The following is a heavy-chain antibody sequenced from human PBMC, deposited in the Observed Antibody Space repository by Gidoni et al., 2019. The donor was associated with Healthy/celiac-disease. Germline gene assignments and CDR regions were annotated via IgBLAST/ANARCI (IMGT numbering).Heavy chain of an antibody. V-gene: IGHV1-69*02. D-gene: IGHD3-3*01. J-gene: IGHJ6*02. CDR3: AHTKSETDYYGIDV. Sequence: QVQLVQSGAEVKKPGSSVKVSCKASGGTFSSYTISWVRQAPGQGLEWMGRIIPSLGIANYAQKFQGRVTITADKSTSTAYMELSSLRSEDTAVYYCAHTKSETDYYGIDVWGQGTTVTVSS. CDR2: IIPSLGIA. CDR1: GGTFSSYT.